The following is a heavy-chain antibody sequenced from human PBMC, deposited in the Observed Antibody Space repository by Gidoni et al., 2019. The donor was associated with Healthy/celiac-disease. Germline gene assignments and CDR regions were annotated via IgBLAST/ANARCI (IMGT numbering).Heavy chain of an antibody. Sequence: EVQLVESGGGLVQPGGFLRLPRSASGFTFSSYAMHWVRQAPGKGLEYVSAISSNGGSTYYADSVKGRFTISRDNSKNTLYLQMSSLRAEDTAVYYCVKDLRRYYYYYMDVWGKGTTVTVSS. CDR1: GFTFSSYA. J-gene: IGHJ6*03. CDR3: VKDLRRYYYYYMDV. V-gene: IGHV3-64D*09. CDR2: ISSNGGST.